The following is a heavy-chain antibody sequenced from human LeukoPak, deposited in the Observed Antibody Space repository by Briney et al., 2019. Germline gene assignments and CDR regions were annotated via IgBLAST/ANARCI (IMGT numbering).Heavy chain of an antibody. CDR3: ARERSSSLYKPFDH. J-gene: IGHJ4*02. Sequence: GGSLRLSCGASGFTFRSHWMHWVRQAPGKGLVWVSRINSDGSTTSYADSVKGRFTISRDNAKNTLYLQMNSLRAEDTAVYYCARERSSSLYKPFDHWGQGTLVTVSS. CDR2: INSDGSTT. CDR1: GFTFRSHW. D-gene: IGHD6-13*01. V-gene: IGHV3-74*01.